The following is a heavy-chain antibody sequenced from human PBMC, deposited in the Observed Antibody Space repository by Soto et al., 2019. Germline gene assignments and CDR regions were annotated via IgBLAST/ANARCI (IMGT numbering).Heavy chain of an antibody. CDR1: GFTFSSYE. D-gene: IGHD2-8*01. V-gene: IGHV3-48*03. CDR2: ISSSGSTI. J-gene: IGHJ3*02. Sequence: GGSLRLSCPSSGFTFSSYEMNWVRQAPGKGLEWVSYISSSGSTIYYADSVKGRFTISRDNAKNSLYLQVNSLRAEDTAVYYCARPLNGADAFDIWGQGTMVTVSS. CDR3: ARPLNGADAFDI.